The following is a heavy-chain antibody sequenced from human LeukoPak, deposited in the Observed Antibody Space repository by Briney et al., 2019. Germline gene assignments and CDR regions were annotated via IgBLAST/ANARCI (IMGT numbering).Heavy chain of an antibody. D-gene: IGHD6-19*01. V-gene: IGHV1-24*01. CDR3: ATVGIAVAGPKTPGLYFGY. J-gene: IGHJ4*02. CDR1: GYTLTELS. Sequence: GASVKVSCKVSGYTLTELSMHWVRQAPGKGLEWMGGFYPEDGETIYAQKFQGRVTMTEDTSTDTAYMELSSLRSEDPAVYYCATVGIAVAGPKTPGLYFGYWGQGTLVTVSS. CDR2: FYPEDGET.